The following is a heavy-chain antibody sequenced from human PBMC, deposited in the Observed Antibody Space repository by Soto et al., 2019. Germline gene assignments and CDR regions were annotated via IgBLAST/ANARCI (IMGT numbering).Heavy chain of an antibody. CDR2: INPSGCST. Sequence: QVQLVQSGAEVKKPGASVKVSCKASGYTFTSYYMHWVRQAPGQGLEWMGIINPSGCSTSYAQKFQRRVPMTSDTSTSTVYRELSRLRSEDTAVYYGERALRGIQLWYDYWGKGTLVTVSS. J-gene: IGHJ4*02. CDR3: ERALRGIQLWYDY. CDR1: GYTFTSYY. V-gene: IGHV1-46*01. D-gene: IGHD5-18*01.